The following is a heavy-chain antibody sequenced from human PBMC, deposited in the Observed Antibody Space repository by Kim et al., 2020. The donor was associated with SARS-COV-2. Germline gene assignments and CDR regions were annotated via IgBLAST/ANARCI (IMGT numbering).Heavy chain of an antibody. Sequence: ASVKVSCKASGYTFTSYAMHWVRQAPGQRLEWMGWINAGNGNTKYSQKFQGRVTITRDTSASTAYMELSSLRSEDTAVYYCARDGDCSGGSCQYYFDYWGQGTLVTVSS. CDR3: ARDGDCSGGSCQYYFDY. CDR1: GYTFTSYA. J-gene: IGHJ4*02. V-gene: IGHV1-3*01. D-gene: IGHD2-15*01. CDR2: INAGNGNT.